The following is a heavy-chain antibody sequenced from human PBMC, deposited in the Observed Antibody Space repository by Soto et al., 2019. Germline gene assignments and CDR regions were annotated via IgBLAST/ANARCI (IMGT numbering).Heavy chain of an antibody. J-gene: IGHJ4*02. Sequence: GSLRLSCTDSGFTCSIYCMSLVRQAPGKGLGWVANIKEDGSGKYYVDSVKGRFSISRDNARNSLYLQMNSLRVEDTAVYYCVRVGRLGGYWGQGALVTVSS. V-gene: IGHV3-7*03. CDR2: IKEDGSGK. CDR1: GFTCSIYC. D-gene: IGHD3-16*01. CDR3: VRVGRLGGY.